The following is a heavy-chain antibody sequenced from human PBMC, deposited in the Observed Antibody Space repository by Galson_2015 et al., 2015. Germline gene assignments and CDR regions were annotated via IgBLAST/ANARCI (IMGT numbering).Heavy chain of an antibody. CDR2: IYWDDDK. CDR3: AHATNPYDSSGYYFRGGTTWWGSYYYYGMDV. D-gene: IGHD3-22*01. CDR1: GFSLSTSGVG. Sequence: PALVKPTQPLTLTCTFSGFSLSTSGVGVGWIRQPPGKALEWLALIYWDDDKRYSPSLKSRLTITKDTSKNQVVLTMTNMDPVDTATYYCAHATNPYDSSGYYFRGGTTWWGSYYYYGMDVWGQGTTVTVSS. J-gene: IGHJ6*02. V-gene: IGHV2-5*02.